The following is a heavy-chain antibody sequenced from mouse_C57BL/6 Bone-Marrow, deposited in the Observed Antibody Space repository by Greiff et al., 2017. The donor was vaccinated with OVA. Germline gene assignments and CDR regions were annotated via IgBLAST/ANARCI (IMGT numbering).Heavy chain of an antibody. V-gene: IGHV14-4*01. D-gene: IGHD1-1*01. Sequence: VQLQESGAELVRPGASVKLSCTASGFNIKDDYMHWVKQRPGQGLEWIGWIDPENGDTEYASKFQGKATLTADTSSNTAYLQLSSLTSEDTAVYYWTTHFSYYTWFAYWGQGTLVTVSA. CDR2: IDPENGDT. CDR1: GFNIKDDY. J-gene: IGHJ3*01. CDR3: TTHFSYYTWFAY.